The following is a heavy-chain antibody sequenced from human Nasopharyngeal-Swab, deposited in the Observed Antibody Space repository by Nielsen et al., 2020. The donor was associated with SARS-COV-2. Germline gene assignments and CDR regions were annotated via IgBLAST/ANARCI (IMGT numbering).Heavy chain of an antibody. CDR3: ARGDLVVVPSPILGLGPFFYYFYLDV. V-gene: IGHV4-4*02. D-gene: IGHD2-2*01. CDR2: VSHSGSI. J-gene: IGHJ6*03. CDR1: GGSVSSNDW. Sequence: SETLSLTCAVSGGSVSSNDWWTWVRQSPGKGLEWIGEVSHSGSINYNPSLKSRVTLSMDKSKRQFSLRLTSVSAADTAVYFWARGDLVVVPSPILGLGPFFYYFYLDVWAKGPRSPSP.